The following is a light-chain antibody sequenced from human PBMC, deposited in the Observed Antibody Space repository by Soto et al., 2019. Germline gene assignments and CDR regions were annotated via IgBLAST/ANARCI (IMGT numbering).Light chain of an antibody. Sequence: QSALTQPASVSGSPGQSITISCTGTSSDLGSYDYVSWYQEHPGKAPKLLIYEVSNRPSGVSNRFSGSKSGYTASLTISGLQAVDEADYYCSSYTSSSTLVFGGGTKLTVL. J-gene: IGLJ2*01. CDR3: SSYTSSSTLV. V-gene: IGLV2-14*01. CDR2: EVS. CDR1: SSDLGSYDY.